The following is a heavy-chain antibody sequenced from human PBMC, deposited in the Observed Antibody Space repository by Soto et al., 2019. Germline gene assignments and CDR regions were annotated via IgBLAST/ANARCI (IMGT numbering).Heavy chain of an antibody. CDR3: ARGGWYVDY. D-gene: IGHD6-19*01. CDR2: IYYTGTT. V-gene: IGHV4-59*01. CDR1: GGSMSGNY. Sequence: QVQLQESGPGLVKSSETLSLTCTVSGGSMSGNYWSWIRQPPGKGLEWIGYIYYTGTTNYNASLKSRVTLSVDTSKNQFSLKLTSVTAADTAVYFCARGGWYVDYWGQGTLVTVSS. J-gene: IGHJ4*02.